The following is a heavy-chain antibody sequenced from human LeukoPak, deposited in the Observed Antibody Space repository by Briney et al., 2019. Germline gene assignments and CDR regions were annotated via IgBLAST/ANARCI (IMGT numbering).Heavy chain of an antibody. CDR3: ARDSKTYYYDN. V-gene: IGHV4-34*01. J-gene: IGHJ4*02. Sequence: SETLSLTCAVYGGSFSGYYWSWIRQPPGKGLEWIGEINHSGSTNYNPSLKSRVTISVDTSKNQFSLKLSSVTAADTAVYYCARDSKTYYYDNWGQGTLVTVSS. CDR2: INHSGST. CDR1: GGSFSGYY.